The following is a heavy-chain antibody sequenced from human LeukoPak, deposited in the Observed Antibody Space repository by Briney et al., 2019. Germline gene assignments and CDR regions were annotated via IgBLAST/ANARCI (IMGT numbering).Heavy chain of an antibody. D-gene: IGHD3-10*01. CDR1: GGSISSSSYY. Sequence: SETLSLTCTVSGGSISSSSYYWGWIRQPPGKGLEWIGSIYYSGSTYYNPSLKSRVTISVDTSKNQFSLKLSSVTAADTAVYYCARVGYYGSGSYSMYYFDYWGQGTLVTVSS. CDR3: ARVGYYGSGSYSMYYFDY. J-gene: IGHJ4*02. CDR2: IYYSGST. V-gene: IGHV4-39*07.